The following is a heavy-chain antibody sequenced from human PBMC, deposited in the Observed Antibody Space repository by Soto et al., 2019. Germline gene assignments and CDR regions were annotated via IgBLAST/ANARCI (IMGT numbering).Heavy chain of an antibody. J-gene: IGHJ5*02. D-gene: IGHD2-15*01. CDR3: ARTHCSGGSCYPGGNWFDP. Sequence: SETLSLTCTVSGGSISSYYWSWVRQAPGKGLEWIGYAYYTGSTNYNPSLKSRVTMSVDTSKNQFSLNLNSVTAADTAVYYCARTHCSGGSCYPGGNWFDPWGQGTLVTVSS. V-gene: IGHV4-59*01. CDR2: AYYTGST. CDR1: GGSISSYY.